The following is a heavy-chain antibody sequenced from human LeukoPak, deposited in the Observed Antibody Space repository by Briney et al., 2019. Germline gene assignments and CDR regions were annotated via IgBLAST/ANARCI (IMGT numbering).Heavy chain of an antibody. Sequence: GGSLKISCWTSGYSFSDYWIGWVRQMPGKGLEGMGIIIPGDSDIRYSPSFQGQVTISADKPISTTYLQWGSLKASDTAIYYCARHPGDYFYLDYWDRGTL. V-gene: IGHV5-51*01. CDR1: GYSFSDYW. D-gene: IGHD4-17*01. CDR3: ARHPGDYFYLDY. CDR2: IIPGDSDI. J-gene: IGHJ4*02.